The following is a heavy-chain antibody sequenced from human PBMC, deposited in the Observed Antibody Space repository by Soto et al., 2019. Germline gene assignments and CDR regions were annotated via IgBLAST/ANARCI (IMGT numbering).Heavy chain of an antibody. Sequence: XETLALTCAVSGHSISSGFDYWGWIRQPPGKGLEWIGSMYHSGSTYYNPSLKSRVTMSVDTSKNQLSLKLTSLTAADTAVYYCARYGYSYSMRFFDKWGQGTRVTVSS. D-gene: IGHD5-18*01. V-gene: IGHV4-38-2*01. CDR2: MYHSGST. CDR3: ARYGYSYSMRFFDK. J-gene: IGHJ4*02. CDR1: GHSISSGFDY.